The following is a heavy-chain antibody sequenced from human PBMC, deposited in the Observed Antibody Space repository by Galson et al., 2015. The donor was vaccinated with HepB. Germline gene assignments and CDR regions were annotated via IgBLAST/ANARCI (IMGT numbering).Heavy chain of an antibody. D-gene: IGHD6-13*01. J-gene: IGHJ6*03. V-gene: IGHV1-46*01. Sequence: SVKVSCKASGYTFTSYYMHWVRQAPGQGLEWMGIINPSGGSTSYAQKFQGRVTMTRDTSTSTVYMELSSLRSEDTAVYYRARSTDGGIAASGYMDVWGKGTTVTVSS. CDR3: ARSTDGGIAASGYMDV. CDR2: INPSGGST. CDR1: GYTFTSYY.